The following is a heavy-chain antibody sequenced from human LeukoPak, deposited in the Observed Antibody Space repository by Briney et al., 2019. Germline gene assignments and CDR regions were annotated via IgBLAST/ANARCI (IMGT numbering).Heavy chain of an antibody. CDR1: GFTFSTDT. J-gene: IGHJ3*02. D-gene: IGHD3-3*01. CDR2: ISSSGGST. Sequence: GGSLRLSCSASGFTFSTDTMRSVRQAPGKGLEYVSTISSSGGSTFYTDSVKGRFTISRDNSRNTLYLQMSSLRPEDTAVYYCVKAVPSTVRFLEWSHLSDISGQGTTVTVSS. CDR3: VKAVPSTVRFLEWSHLSDI. V-gene: IGHV3-64D*09.